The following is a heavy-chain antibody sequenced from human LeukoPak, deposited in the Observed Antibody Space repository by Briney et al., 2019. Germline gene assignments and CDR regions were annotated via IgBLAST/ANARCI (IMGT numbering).Heavy chain of an antibody. CDR3: ARTGCSGGSCYDY. D-gene: IGHD2-15*01. Sequence: AASVKVSCKASGYTFTSNTMHWVRQAPGQRLEWMGWINAGNGDTKCSQKFQDRVTITGDTSASTAYMELSSLRSEDTAVYYCARTGCSGGSCYDYWGQGTLVTVSS. V-gene: IGHV1-3*01. CDR2: INAGNGDT. CDR1: GYTFTSNT. J-gene: IGHJ4*02.